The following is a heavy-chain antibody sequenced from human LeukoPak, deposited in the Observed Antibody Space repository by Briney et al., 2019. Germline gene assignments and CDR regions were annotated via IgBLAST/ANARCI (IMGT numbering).Heavy chain of an antibody. CDR3: AGDPAGDGIYYDY. V-gene: IGHV3-48*01. Sequence: PGGSLRLSCVASGFTGSSFSMNWVRQAPGKGLEWISYISSGGGTIHYADSVKGRFTISRDNAKNSLYLQMNSLRAEDTAVYYCAGDPAGDGIYYDYWGQGTVVTVSS. D-gene: IGHD3-10*01. CDR1: GFTGSSFS. CDR2: ISSGGGTI. J-gene: IGHJ4*02.